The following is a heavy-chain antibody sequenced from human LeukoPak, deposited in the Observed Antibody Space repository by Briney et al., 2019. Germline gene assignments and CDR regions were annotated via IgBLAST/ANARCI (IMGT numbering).Heavy chain of an antibody. CDR1: GFTFTTYA. Sequence: GGSLRLSCATSGFTFTTYAMQWVRQAPGKGLEWVAVISSDGNKKNYADSVKGRFAISKDSSKNTLYLQMNTLRAEDTALYYCARDVGRDTITTEIEYWGQGTLVTVSS. CDR3: ARDVGRDTITTEIEY. V-gene: IGHV3-30*09. J-gene: IGHJ4*02. CDR2: ISSDGNKK. D-gene: IGHD4-11*01.